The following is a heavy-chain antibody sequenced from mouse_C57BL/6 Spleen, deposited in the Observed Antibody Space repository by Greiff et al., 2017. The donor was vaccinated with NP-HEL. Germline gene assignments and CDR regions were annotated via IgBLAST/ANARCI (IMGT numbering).Heavy chain of an antibody. D-gene: IGHD3-2*02. CDR3: ALDSSGYGGFAY. Sequence: VQLQQPGTELVKPGASVKLSCKASGYTFTSYWMHWVKQRPGQGLEWIGNINPSNGGTNYNEKFKSKTTLTVDKSSSTAYMQLSSRTSEDSAVYYCALDSSGYGGFAYWGQGTLVTVSA. CDR1: GYTFTSYW. CDR2: INPSNGGT. V-gene: IGHV1-53*01. J-gene: IGHJ3*01.